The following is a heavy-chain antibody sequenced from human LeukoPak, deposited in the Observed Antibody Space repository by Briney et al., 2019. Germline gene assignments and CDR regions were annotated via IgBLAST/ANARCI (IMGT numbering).Heavy chain of an antibody. V-gene: IGHV3-43*02. CDR1: GFIFDNYA. Sequence: PGGSLRLSCAAPGFIFDNYAIHWVRQAPGKGREWVYLISGDGGSTFYADSVRGRITISRDNTRKSLSLQRSSLRSEDTALYYCARGSETSGWYDYRGQGTLVTVSS. J-gene: IGHJ4*02. D-gene: IGHD6-19*01. CDR3: ARGSETSGWYDY. CDR2: ISGDGGST.